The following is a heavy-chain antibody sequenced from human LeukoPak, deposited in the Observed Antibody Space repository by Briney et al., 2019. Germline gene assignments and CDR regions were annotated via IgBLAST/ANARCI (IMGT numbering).Heavy chain of an antibody. CDR2: IYTSGST. Sequence: SETLSLTFTVSGGSISSYYWSWIRQPAGKGLEWIGRIYTSGSTNYNPSLKSRVTMSVDTSKNQFSLKLSSVTAADTAVYYCAGDAYSSSWYGGFQHWGQGTLVTVSS. D-gene: IGHD6-13*01. CDR1: GGSISSYY. CDR3: AGDAYSSSWYGGFQH. V-gene: IGHV4-4*07. J-gene: IGHJ1*01.